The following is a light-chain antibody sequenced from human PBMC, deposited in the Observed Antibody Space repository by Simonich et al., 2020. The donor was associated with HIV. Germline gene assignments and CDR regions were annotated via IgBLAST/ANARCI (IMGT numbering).Light chain of an antibody. CDR2: EGS. V-gene: IGLV2-14*02. J-gene: IGLJ3*02. Sequence: QSALTQPASVSGSPGQSITISCTGTSSDIGSYNLFSWYQQHPGKAPKLMSYEGSKRPSGVSNRFSGSKSGNTASLTISGLQAEDEANYYCCSYTSSSTWVFGGGTRMTVL. CDR3: CSYTSSSTWV. CDR1: SSDIGSYNL.